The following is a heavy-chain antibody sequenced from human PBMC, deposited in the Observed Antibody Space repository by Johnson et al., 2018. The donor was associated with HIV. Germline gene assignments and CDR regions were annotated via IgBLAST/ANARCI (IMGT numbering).Heavy chain of an antibody. CDR2: ISWNSGSI. J-gene: IGHJ3*02. V-gene: IGHV3-9*01. CDR3: ARVTGPFDI. Sequence: VQLVESGGGLVQPGRSLRLSCAASGFTFDDFAMHWVRQAPGKGLEWVSGISWNSGSIGYADSVKGRFTISRDNAKNTLYLHMNSLRAEDSAVYYCARVTGPFDIWGQGTMVTVSS. CDR1: GFTFDDFA.